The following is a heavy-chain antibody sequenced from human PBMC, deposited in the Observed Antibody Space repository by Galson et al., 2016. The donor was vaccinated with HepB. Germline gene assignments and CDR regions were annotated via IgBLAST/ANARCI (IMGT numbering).Heavy chain of an antibody. CDR2: ISWNSGSI. J-gene: IGHJ6*04. V-gene: IGHV3-9*01. D-gene: IGHD5/OR15-5a*01. CDR3: ARYSVYLFDV. Sequence: RQAPGKGLEWVSGISWNSGSIGYADSVKGRFTISRDNAKNSLYLQMNSLRAEDTALYYCARYSVYLFDVWGKGTTVNVSS.